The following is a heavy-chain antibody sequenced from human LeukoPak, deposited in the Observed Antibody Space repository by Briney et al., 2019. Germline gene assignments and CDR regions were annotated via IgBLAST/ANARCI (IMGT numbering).Heavy chain of an antibody. CDR1: GFTFSSYA. J-gene: IGHJ4*02. CDR2: ISYDGSNK. D-gene: IGHD6-13*01. V-gene: IGHV3-30-3*01. Sequence: TGGSLRLSCAASGFTFSSYAMHWVRQAPGKGLEWVAVISYDGSNKYYADSVKGRFTISRDNSKNTLYLQMNSLRAEDTAVYYCAKDIAAAGLFDYWGQGTLVTVSS. CDR3: AKDIAAAGLFDY.